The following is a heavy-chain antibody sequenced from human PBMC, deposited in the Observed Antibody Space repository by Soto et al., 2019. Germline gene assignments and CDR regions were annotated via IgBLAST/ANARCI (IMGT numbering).Heavy chain of an antibody. CDR1: GFTFSSYA. Sequence: PGGSLRLSCAASGFTFSSYAMSWVRQAPGKGLEWVSAISGSGGSTYYADSVKGRFTISRDNSKNTLYLQMNSLRAEDTAVYYCAKLRYFDWLPRTIIDYWGQGTLVTVSS. J-gene: IGHJ4*02. V-gene: IGHV3-23*01. D-gene: IGHD3-9*01. CDR2: ISGSGGST. CDR3: AKLRYFDWLPRTIIDY.